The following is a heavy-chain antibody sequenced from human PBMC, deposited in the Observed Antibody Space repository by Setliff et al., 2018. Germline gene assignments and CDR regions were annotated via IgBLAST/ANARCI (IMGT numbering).Heavy chain of an antibody. J-gene: IGHJ4*02. D-gene: IGHD2-15*01. CDR3: ARVMGGYCSGGSCESDY. CDR1: GGSISSGDAS. CDR2: IDYSGST. V-gene: IGHV4-39*07. Sequence: SETLSLTCAVSGGSISSGDASWGWIRQPPGKGLEWTGNIDYSGSTYYNPSLKSRVTISVDTSKNQFSLKLSSVTAADTAVYYCARVMGGYCSGGSCESDYWGQGTLVTVSS.